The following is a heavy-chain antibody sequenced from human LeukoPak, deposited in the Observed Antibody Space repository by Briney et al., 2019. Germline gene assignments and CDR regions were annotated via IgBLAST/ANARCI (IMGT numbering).Heavy chain of an antibody. D-gene: IGHD5-24*01. CDR1: GFTFTNSA. CDR2: IVVASGNT. Sequence: SVKVSCNASGFTFTNSAMQWVRQARGQRLEWIGWIVVASGNTKYAQKFQERVTITRDMSTSTAYMELSSLSPEDTAVYYCAAAPIEMQQRGFDYWGQGTLVTVSS. V-gene: IGHV1-58*02. CDR3: AAAPIEMQQRGFDY. J-gene: IGHJ4*02.